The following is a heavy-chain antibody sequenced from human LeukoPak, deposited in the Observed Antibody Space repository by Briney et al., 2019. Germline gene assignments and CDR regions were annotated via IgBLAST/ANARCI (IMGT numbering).Heavy chain of an antibody. CDR3: ARARSGSLDY. Sequence: SGTLSLTCTVSGGSITSNYWSWIRQPAGKGLEWIGRIYPSGSTSYNPSLKSRVTMSVDTSKNQLSLKLSSVTAADTAVYYCARARSGSLDYWGQGTLVTVSS. D-gene: IGHD1-26*01. CDR2: IYPSGST. V-gene: IGHV4-4*07. CDR1: GGSITSNY. J-gene: IGHJ4*02.